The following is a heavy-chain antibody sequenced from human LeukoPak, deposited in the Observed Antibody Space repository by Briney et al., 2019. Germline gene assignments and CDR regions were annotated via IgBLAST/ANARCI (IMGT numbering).Heavy chain of an antibody. CDR1: GFTFSSYW. CDR2: IKRDGSEK. Sequence: GGSLRLSCAASGFTFSSYWMSWVRQAPGKGLEWVANIKRDGSEKYYVDSVKGRFTISRDNAKNSLYLQMNSLRAEDTAVYYCARDYDFWSGYLFDYWGQGTLVTVSS. CDR3: ARDYDFWSGYLFDY. V-gene: IGHV3-7*01. D-gene: IGHD3-3*01. J-gene: IGHJ4*02.